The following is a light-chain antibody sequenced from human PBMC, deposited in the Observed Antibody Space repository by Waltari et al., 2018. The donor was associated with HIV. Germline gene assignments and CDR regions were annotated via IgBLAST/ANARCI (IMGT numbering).Light chain of an antibody. J-gene: IGKJ2*01. CDR1: QNVSSAY. V-gene: IGKV3-20*01. CDR3: QQYGTSPPYT. Sequence: EVVFTQSPGTLSLSPGERATLSCRASQNVSSAYLAWYQQKPGQAPRVLIYGASSRATGIPDRFSGSGSGTDFTLTISRLDPEDFAVYYCQQYGTSPPYTFGQGTRLDIK. CDR2: GAS.